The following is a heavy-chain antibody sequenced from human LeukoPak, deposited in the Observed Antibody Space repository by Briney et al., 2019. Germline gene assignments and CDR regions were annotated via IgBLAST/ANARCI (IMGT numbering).Heavy chain of an antibody. CDR2: IYYSGST. V-gene: IGHV4-39*07. CDR3: ARVPDGRDGDWGVFPEY. D-gene: IGHD2-21*02. Sequence: PSETLSLTCTVSGGSISSRSYYWGWVRQPPGKGLEWIGSIYYSGSTNYNPSLKSRVTISVDKSKNQFSLKLSSVTAADTAVYYCARVPDGRDGDWGVFPEYWGQGTLVTVSS. CDR1: GGSISSRSYY. J-gene: IGHJ4*02.